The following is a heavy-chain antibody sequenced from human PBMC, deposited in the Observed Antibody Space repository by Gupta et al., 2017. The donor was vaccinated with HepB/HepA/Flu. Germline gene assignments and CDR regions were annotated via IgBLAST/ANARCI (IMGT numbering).Heavy chain of an antibody. CDR1: GGSISSYY. CDR3: ARQADSSGPVWYVAFDI. Sequence: QVQLQESGPGLVKPSETLSLTCTVSGGSISSYYCSWIRQPPGKGLEWIGYIYYSGSTNYNPSLKSRVTISVDTSKNQFSLKLSSVTAADTAVYYCARQADSSGPVWYVAFDIWGQGTMVTVSS. CDR2: IYYSGST. V-gene: IGHV4-59*08. J-gene: IGHJ3*02. D-gene: IGHD6-19*01.